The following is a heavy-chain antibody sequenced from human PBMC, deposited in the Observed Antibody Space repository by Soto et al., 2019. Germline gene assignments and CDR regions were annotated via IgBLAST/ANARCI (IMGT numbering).Heavy chain of an antibody. CDR3: ARGWAVATHYYYGMDV. CDR2: IKQDGSEK. D-gene: IGHD5-12*01. J-gene: IGHJ6*02. V-gene: IGHV3-7*03. CDR1: GFTFSSYW. Sequence: GGSLRLSCAASGFTFSSYWMSWVRQAPGKGPEWVANIKQDGSEKYYVDSVKGRFTISRDNAKNSLYLQMNSLRAEDTAVYYCARGWAVATHYYYGMDVWGQGTTVTVSS.